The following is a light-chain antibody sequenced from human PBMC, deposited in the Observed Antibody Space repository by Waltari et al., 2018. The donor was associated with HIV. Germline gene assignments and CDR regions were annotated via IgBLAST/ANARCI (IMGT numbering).Light chain of an antibody. J-gene: IGLJ2*01. Sequence: SVLTQPPSASGTPGQRVTISCSGSTSNIGSNYAFCYQHHPGTAPKLLIHRNDQRPSGVPDRFSASTSGTSASLAISGLRSEDEADYYCVAWDDSLRGVLFGGGTKVAVL. V-gene: IGLV1-47*01. CDR1: TSNIGSNY. CDR3: VAWDDSLRGVL. CDR2: RND.